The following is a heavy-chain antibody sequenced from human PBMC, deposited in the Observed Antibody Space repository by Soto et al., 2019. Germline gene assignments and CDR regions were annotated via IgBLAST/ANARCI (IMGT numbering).Heavy chain of an antibody. V-gene: IGHV1-8*01. CDR3: AGGIN. CDR1: GYTFTSYD. Sequence: QVQLVHSGAAVKMPGASVRVSCKASGYTFTSYDINWVRQATGQGLEWLGWMNPNSGNTGYAQKFQGRLTLTMSTSTRTAYLELTSMRSEDTAVSYCAGGINWGPGTRVTVSS. CDR2: MNPNSGNT. J-gene: IGHJ3*01.